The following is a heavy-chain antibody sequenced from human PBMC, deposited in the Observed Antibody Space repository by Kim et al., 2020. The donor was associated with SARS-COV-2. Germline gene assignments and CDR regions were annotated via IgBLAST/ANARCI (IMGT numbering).Heavy chain of an antibody. CDR3: ARDPCVWGIYPGYGVDV. J-gene: IGHJ6*02. CDR1: GGSISNYY. Sequence: SETLSLTCTVSGGSISNYYWSWIRQPPGKGLEWIGYISSSGSTNYNASPKSRVTISVDTSTNQFSLKLSSVTAADTAVYFCARDPCVWGIYPGYGVDVWGQGTTIIVSS. D-gene: IGHD3-16*01. CDR2: ISSSGST. V-gene: IGHV4-59*13.